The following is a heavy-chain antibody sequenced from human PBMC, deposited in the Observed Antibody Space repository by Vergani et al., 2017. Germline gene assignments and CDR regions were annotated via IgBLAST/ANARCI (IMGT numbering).Heavy chain of an antibody. J-gene: IGHJ6*02. CDR2: ISYDGSNK. V-gene: IGHV3-30*01. CDR3: ARDTFVSPPYYYYYGMDV. CDR1: GFTFSSYA. D-gene: IGHD2/OR15-2a*01. Sequence: QVQLVESGGGVVQPGRSLRLSCAASGFTFSSYAMHWVRQAPGKGLEWVAVISYDGSNKYYADSVKGRFTISRDNSKNTLYLQMNSLRADDTAVYYCARDTFVSPPYYYYYGMDVWGQGTTVTVSS.